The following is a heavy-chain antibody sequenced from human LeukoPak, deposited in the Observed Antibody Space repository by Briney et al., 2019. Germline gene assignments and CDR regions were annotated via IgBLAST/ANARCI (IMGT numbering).Heavy chain of an antibody. CDR2: IYYSGST. J-gene: IGHJ4*02. D-gene: IGHD1-26*01. V-gene: IGHV4-59*11. CDR1: GGSISSHY. CDR3: ASGTQVEKLDY. Sequence: SETLSLTCTVSGGSISSHYWSWIRQPPGKGLEWIGYIYYSGSTNYNPSLKSRVTISVDTSKNQFSLKLSSVTAADTAVYYCASGTQVEKLDYWGQGTLVTVSS.